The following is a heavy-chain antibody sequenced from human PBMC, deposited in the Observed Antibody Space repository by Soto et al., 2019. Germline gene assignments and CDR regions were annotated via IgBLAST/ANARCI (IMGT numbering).Heavy chain of an antibody. CDR2: IYWDDDK. Sequence: QITLKESGPTLVKPTQTLTLTCTFSGLSLSTSGEAVGWIRQPPGKALEWLALIYWDDDKRYNPTLKTTLTITKATSKNQVVLTLTNMDPVDTATYYCAHYVSTSPAGWFDPWGQGILVTVSS. CDR3: AHYVSTSPAGWFDP. D-gene: IGHD3-10*02. CDR1: GLSLSTSGEA. V-gene: IGHV2-5*02. J-gene: IGHJ5*02.